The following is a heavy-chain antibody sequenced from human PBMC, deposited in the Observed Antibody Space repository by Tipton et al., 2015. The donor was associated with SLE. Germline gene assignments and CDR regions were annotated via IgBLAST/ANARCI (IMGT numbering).Heavy chain of an antibody. D-gene: IGHD2-21*01. Sequence: TLSLTCTVSGGSISSSSYYWDWIRQPPGKGLEWIGSIYYSGSTYYKPSLKSRVTISVDTSKNQFSLKLSSVTAADTAVYYCAREVITITDSDAFDIWGQGTMVTVSS. J-gene: IGHJ3*02. CDR3: AREVITITDSDAFDI. CDR2: IYYSGST. CDR1: GGSISSSSYY. V-gene: IGHV4-39*01.